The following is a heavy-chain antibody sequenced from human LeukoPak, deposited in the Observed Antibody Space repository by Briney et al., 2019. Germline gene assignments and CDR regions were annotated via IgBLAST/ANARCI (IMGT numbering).Heavy chain of an antibody. Sequence: SETLSLTCTVSGGSISRSSYYWGWIRQPPGKGLEWIGSIYCSGSTYYNPSLKSRVTISVDTSKNQFSLKLSSVTAADTAVYYCARHLRGCTNGVCYFNAFDIWGQGTMVTVSS. CDR2: IYCSGST. V-gene: IGHV4-39*01. D-gene: IGHD2-8*01. CDR1: GGSISRSSYY. J-gene: IGHJ3*02. CDR3: ARHLRGCTNGVCYFNAFDI.